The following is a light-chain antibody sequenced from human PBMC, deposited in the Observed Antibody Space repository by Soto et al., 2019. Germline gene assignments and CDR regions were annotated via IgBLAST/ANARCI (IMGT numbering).Light chain of an antibody. Sequence: EIVVTQSPATLSVSPGERATLSCRASQSVGNNFAWYQQKPGQAPRLLIFATSTRATGVPARFSGSGSGTEFTRTISSLQSEDFAVYYCQQYGDCPLTFGGGAKVEIE. CDR2: ATS. V-gene: IGKV3-15*01. CDR1: QSVGNN. J-gene: IGKJ4*01. CDR3: QQYGDCPLT.